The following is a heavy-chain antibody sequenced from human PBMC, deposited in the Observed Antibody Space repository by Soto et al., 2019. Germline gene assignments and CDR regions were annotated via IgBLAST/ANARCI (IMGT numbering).Heavy chain of an antibody. V-gene: IGHV3-48*01. CDR3: ARDRVYDYGDYGAFEI. Sequence: PGGSLRLSCAASGFTFSSYSMNWVRQAPGKGLEWVSYISSSSSTIYYADSVKGRFTISRDNAKNSLYLQMNSLRAEDTAVYYCARDRVYDYGDYGAFEIWSQGTMVTVPS. D-gene: IGHD4-17*01. CDR2: ISSSSSTI. J-gene: IGHJ3*02. CDR1: GFTFSSYS.